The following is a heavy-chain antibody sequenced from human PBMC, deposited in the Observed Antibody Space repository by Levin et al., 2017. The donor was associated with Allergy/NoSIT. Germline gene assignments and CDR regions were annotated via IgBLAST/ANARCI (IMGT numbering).Heavy chain of an antibody. Sequence: GGSLRLSCAASGFTFSSYSMYWVRQAPGKGLEWVAVISYDGSNKYYADSVKGRFTISRDNSKNRLYLQMHSLRFEDTAVYYCARVRATGPGPYGDYVYGYFDSWGQGTLVTVSS. CDR3: ARVRATGPGPYGDYVYGYFDS. CDR1: GFTFSSYS. V-gene: IGHV3-30-3*01. CDR2: ISYDGSNK. D-gene: IGHD4-17*01. J-gene: IGHJ4*02.